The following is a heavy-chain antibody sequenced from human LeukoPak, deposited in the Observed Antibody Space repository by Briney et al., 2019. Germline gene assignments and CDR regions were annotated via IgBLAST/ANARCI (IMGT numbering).Heavy chain of an antibody. J-gene: IGHJ4*02. CDR3: ARSPTLIVGATFDY. V-gene: IGHV4-34*01. CDR1: GGSFSGYY. D-gene: IGHD1-26*01. Sequence: PSETLSLTCAVYGGSFSGYYWSWIRQPPGKGLEWIGEINHSGSTNYNPSLKSRVTISVDTSKNQFSLKLSSVTAADTAVYYCARSPTLIVGATFDYWGQGTLVTVSS. CDR2: INHSGST.